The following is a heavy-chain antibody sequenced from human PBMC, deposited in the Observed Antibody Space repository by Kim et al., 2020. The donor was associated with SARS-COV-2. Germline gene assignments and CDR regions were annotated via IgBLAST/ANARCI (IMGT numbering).Heavy chain of an antibody. CDR2: IIPIFGTA. CDR3: ARNFADILTGYYRQHDY. V-gene: IGHV1-69*13. J-gene: IGHJ4*02. D-gene: IGHD3-9*01. Sequence: SVKVSCKASGGTFRSYAISWVRQAPGQGLEWMGGIIPIFGTANYAQKLQGRVTITADESTSTAYMELSSLRSEDTAVYYCARNFADILTGYYRQHDYWGQGTLVTVSS. CDR1: GGTFRSYA.